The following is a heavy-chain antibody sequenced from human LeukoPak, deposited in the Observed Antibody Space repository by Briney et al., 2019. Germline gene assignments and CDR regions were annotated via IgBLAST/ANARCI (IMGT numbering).Heavy chain of an antibody. J-gene: IGHJ4*02. CDR3: ARDYAGGSYSLVDY. V-gene: IGHV1-18*01. CDR2: ISAYNGNT. CDR1: GYTLTSDG. Sequence: GVLLNICSKASGYTLTSDGVSWVRQAPGQGLEWMGWISAYNGNTNYAQKLQGRVTMTTDTSTSTAYMELRSLRSDDTAVYYCARDYAGGSYSLVDYWGQGTLVTVSS. D-gene: IGHD1-26*01.